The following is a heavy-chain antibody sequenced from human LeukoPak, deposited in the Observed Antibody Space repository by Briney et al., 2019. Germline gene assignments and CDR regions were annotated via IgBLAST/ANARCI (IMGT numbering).Heavy chain of an antibody. V-gene: IGHV4-34*01. D-gene: IGHD3/OR15-3a*01. J-gene: IGHJ6*03. CDR1: GESFSGYY. Sequence: SETLSLTCAVYGESFSGYYWSRIHQPPGKGLEWIGEINHSGSTNYNPSLKSRVTISVDTSKNQFSLKLSSVTAADTAVYYCARARGPPDYYYYYMDVWGKGTTVTVSS. CDR2: INHSGST. CDR3: ARARGPPDYYYYYMDV.